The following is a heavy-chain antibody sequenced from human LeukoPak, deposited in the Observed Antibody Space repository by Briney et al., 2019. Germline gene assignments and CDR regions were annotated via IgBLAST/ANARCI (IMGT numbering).Heavy chain of an antibody. V-gene: IGHV1-69*04. D-gene: IGHD5-18*01. Sequence: SVKVSCKASGGTFSGYVFSWVRQAPGQGLEWMGKIIPILGITSYAQKFQGRVTITADKSTITAYMELTSLRSEDTAVYYCAGTRTSPYNYGPLYFDSWGQGSLVTVSS. CDR3: AGTRTSPYNYGPLYFDS. CDR1: GGTFSGYV. CDR2: IIPILGIT. J-gene: IGHJ4*02.